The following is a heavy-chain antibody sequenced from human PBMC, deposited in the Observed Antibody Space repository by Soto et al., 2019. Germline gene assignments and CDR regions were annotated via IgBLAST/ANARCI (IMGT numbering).Heavy chain of an antibody. D-gene: IGHD6-19*01. V-gene: IGHV3-11*01. CDR2: ISSSGSTI. J-gene: IGHJ5*02. CDR1: GFTFSDYY. Sequence: GGSLRLSCAASGFTFSDYYMSWIRQAPGKGLEWVSYISSSGSTIYYGDSVRGRFTISRDNAKNSLYLQMNSLRAEDTAVYYCTNQWLDWYNWFDPWGQGTLVTVSS. CDR3: TNQWLDWYNWFDP.